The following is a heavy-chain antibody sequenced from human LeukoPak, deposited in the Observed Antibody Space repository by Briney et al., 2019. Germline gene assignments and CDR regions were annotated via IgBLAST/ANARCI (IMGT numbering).Heavy chain of an antibody. D-gene: IGHD3-3*01. CDR2: MNPNSGNT. Sequence: ASVKVSCKASGYTFTSYDINWVRQATGQGLEWMGWMNPNSGNTGYAQKFQGRVTMTRNTSISTAYMELSSLRSEDTAVYYCARGRGITIFGLMIWYNWFDPWGQGTLVTVSS. CDR3: ARGRGITIFGLMIWYNWFDP. CDR1: GYTFTSYD. J-gene: IGHJ5*02. V-gene: IGHV1-8*01.